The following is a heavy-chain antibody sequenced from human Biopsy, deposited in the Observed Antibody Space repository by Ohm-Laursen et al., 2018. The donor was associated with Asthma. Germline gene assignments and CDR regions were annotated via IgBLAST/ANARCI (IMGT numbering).Heavy chain of an antibody. CDR1: GITFSTYG. J-gene: IGHJ4*02. CDR2: IWYDGRKK. Sequence: SLRLSCTASGITFSTYGMHWVRQAPGKGLEWVSFIWYDGRKKTYADSVKGRFTISRDNSKNTLSLQMNSLTAEDTAVYYCAREGVAGTHIEDWGQGTLVTVSS. D-gene: IGHD6-19*01. CDR3: AREGVAGTHIED. V-gene: IGHV3-30*02.